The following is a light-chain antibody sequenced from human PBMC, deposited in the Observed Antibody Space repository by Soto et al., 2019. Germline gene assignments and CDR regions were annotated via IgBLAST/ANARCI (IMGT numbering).Light chain of an antibody. CDR2: AAS. V-gene: IGKV1-27*01. CDR3: QKYDSAHWT. Sequence: DIQMTQSPSSLSASVRDRVTITCRASQGISNYLAWYQQKPGKFPKLLIYAASTLQSGFPSRFSGSGYGTDFTLTISSLQPEDVATYYCQKYDSAHWTFGQGTKVEIK. CDR1: QGISNY. J-gene: IGKJ1*01.